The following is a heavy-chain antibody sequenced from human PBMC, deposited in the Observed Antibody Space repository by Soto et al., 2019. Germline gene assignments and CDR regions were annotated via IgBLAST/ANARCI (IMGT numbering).Heavy chain of an antibody. V-gene: IGHV1-69*06. CDR3: ATGYCSGGSCYPPPYFDY. CDR2: IIPIFGTA. CDR1: GGTFSSYA. Sequence: QVQLVQSGAEVKKPGSSVKVSCKASGGTFSSYAISWVRQAPGQGLEWMGVIIPIFGTANYAQKFQGRVTITADKSTSTAYRELSSLRAEDTAVYYCATGYCSGGSCYPPPYFDYWGQGTLVTVSS. J-gene: IGHJ4*02. D-gene: IGHD2-15*01.